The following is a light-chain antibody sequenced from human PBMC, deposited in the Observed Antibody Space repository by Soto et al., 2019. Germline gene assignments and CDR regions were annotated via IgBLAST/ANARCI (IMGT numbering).Light chain of an antibody. Sequence: EIVMTQSPATLSVSPGERAALCCRASQSVSSNLAWYQQKPGQAPRLLIYGASTRATGIPGRFSGSGSGTEFTLTISSLQSEDFAVYYCQQYNNWPPITFGQGTRLEIK. CDR1: QSVSSN. CDR3: QQYNNWPPIT. V-gene: IGKV3-15*01. J-gene: IGKJ5*01. CDR2: GAS.